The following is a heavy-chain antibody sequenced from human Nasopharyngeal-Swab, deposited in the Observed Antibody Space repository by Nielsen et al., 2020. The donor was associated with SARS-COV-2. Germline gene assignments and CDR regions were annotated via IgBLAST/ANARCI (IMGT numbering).Heavy chain of an antibody. CDR1: GYTFSRND. J-gene: IGHJ5*02. CDR2: MNPKSGDV. D-gene: IGHD3/OR15-3a*01. Sequence: ASAKVSCKSSGYTFSRNDIIWVRQATAQGLEWMGWMNPKSGDVGYAQKFQGRVTMTRNTSTTTAYMELSSLRHDDTAVYYCARGAFGLGHSWFDPWGQGTLVTVSS. CDR3: ARGAFGLGHSWFDP. V-gene: IGHV1-8*01.